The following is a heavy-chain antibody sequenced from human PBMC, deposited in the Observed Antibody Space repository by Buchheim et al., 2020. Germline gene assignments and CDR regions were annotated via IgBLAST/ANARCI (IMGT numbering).Heavy chain of an antibody. D-gene: IGHD3-22*01. CDR3: ARAHYYDVTGYYSYDFDY. V-gene: IGHV4-61*01. CDR2: IYSRGST. J-gene: IGHJ4*02. CDR1: GGSVTSGNFY. Sequence: QVQLQESGPGLVKPSETLSVTCTVSGGSVTSGNFYWSWIRQPPGKGLEWIGYIYSRGSTNYHPSLKSRVSISVDTSKNQFSLKLNSVTAADSAVYYCARAHYYDVTGYYSYDFDYWGQGT.